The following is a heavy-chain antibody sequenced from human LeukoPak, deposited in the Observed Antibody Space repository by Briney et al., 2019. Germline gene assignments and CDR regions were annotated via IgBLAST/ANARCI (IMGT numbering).Heavy chain of an antibody. D-gene: IGHD6-6*01. J-gene: IGHJ4*02. CDR3: ARDQAALAARPFDY. Sequence: ASVKVSCKASGYTFTGYYMHWVRQAPGQGLEWMGWINPNSGGTNYAQKFQGRVTMTGDTSISTAYMDLTHLRSDDTAVYYRARDQAALAARPFDYWGQGTLVTVSS. CDR2: INPNSGGT. V-gene: IGHV1-2*02. CDR1: GYTFTGYY.